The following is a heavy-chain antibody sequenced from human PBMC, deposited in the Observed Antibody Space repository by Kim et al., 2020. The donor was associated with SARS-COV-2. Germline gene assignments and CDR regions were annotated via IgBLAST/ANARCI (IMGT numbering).Heavy chain of an antibody. V-gene: IGHV4-34*01. D-gene: IGHD6-6*01. Sequence: NPSLKSRVTISVDTSKNQFSLKLSSVTAADTAVYYCARSIAARRSPTDDYWGQGTLVTVSS. J-gene: IGHJ4*02. CDR3: ARSIAARRSPTDDY.